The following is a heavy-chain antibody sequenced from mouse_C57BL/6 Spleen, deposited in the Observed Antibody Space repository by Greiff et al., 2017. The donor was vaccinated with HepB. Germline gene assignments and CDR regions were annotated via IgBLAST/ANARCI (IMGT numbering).Heavy chain of an antibody. CDR2: IYPGDGDT. J-gene: IGHJ4*01. V-gene: IGHV1-80*01. Sequence: QVQLQQSGAELVKPGASVKISCKASGYAFSSYWMNWVRQRPGKGLEWIGQIYPGDGDTNYNGKFKGKATLTADKSSSTAYMQLSSLTSEDSAVYFCARSPGYYAMDYWGQGTSVTVSS. CDR3: ARSPGYYAMDY. CDR1: GYAFSSYW.